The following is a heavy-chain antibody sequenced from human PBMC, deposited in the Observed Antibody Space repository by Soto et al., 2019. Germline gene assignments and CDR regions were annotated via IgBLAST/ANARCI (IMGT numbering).Heavy chain of an antibody. CDR3: AKDGRGSGSHYNSFGY. Sequence: EVQLVESGGGLIQPGGSLKLSCAASGFTVGNNYMSWVRQAPGKGLEWVSLIYSTGTTKCADSVKGRFTVSRDNAKNTLYLQMNSLRVEDTAVYYCAKDGRGSGSHYNSFGYWGQGTLVTVSS. V-gene: IGHV3-53*01. D-gene: IGHD3-10*01. CDR2: IYSTGTT. J-gene: IGHJ4*02. CDR1: GFTVGNNY.